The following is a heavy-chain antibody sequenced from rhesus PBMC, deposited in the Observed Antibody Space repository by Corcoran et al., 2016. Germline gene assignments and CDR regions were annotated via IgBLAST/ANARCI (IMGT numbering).Heavy chain of an antibody. J-gene: IGHJ5-2*02. V-gene: IGHV4-169*01. CDR2: IYGSGSST. CDR3: ARVKDSGSNSLDV. D-gene: IGHD2-33*01. Sequence: QLQLQESGPGLVKPSETLSLTCAVSVGSISSRPWRWFRQAPVEGLEWVGYIYGSGSSTNYNPSLKSRVTLSVDTSKNQLSLKLSSVTAADTAVYYCARVKDSGSNSLDVWGRGVLVTVSS. CDR1: VGSISSRP.